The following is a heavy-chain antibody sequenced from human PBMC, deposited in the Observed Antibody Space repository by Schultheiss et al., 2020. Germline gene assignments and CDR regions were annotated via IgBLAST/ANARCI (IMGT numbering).Heavy chain of an antibody. CDR2: IGTAGDT. D-gene: IGHD3-3*01. J-gene: IGHJ6*02. Sequence: GGSLRLSCAASGFSFSNAWMNWVRQAPGKGLEWVSGIGTAGDTYYPGSVKGRFTISRENAKNSLYLQMNSLRAGDTAVYYCARGDYDFWSGYHKLTYYYYGMDVWGQGTTVTVSS. V-gene: IGHV3-13*01. CDR3: ARGDYDFWSGYHKLTYYYYGMDV. CDR1: GFSFSNAW.